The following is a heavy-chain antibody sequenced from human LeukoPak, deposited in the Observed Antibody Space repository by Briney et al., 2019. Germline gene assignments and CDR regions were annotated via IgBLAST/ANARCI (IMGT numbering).Heavy chain of an antibody. CDR1: GGTLSGYA. Sequence: GASVKVSCKASGGTLSGYAISWVRQAPGQGLEWMGGIIPIFGTANYAQKFQGRVTITADESTSTAYMELSSLRSEDTAVYYCAREYSSSWYQGFDPWGQGTLVTVSS. CDR2: IIPIFGTA. V-gene: IGHV1-69*13. CDR3: AREYSSSWYQGFDP. J-gene: IGHJ5*02. D-gene: IGHD6-13*01.